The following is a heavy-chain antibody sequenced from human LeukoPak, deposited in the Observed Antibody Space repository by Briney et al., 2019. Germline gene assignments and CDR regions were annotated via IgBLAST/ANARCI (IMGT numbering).Heavy chain of an antibody. V-gene: IGHV3-30*02. CDR1: GFTFSSYG. Sequence: GGSLRLSCAASGFTFSSYGMHWVRQAPGKGLEWVAFIRYDGSNKYYADSVKGRFTISRDNSKNTLYLQMNSLRAEDTAVYYCAKDLASENYYDSSGADYWGQGTLVTVSS. CDR3: AKDLASENYYDSSGADY. D-gene: IGHD3-22*01. J-gene: IGHJ4*02. CDR2: IRYDGSNK.